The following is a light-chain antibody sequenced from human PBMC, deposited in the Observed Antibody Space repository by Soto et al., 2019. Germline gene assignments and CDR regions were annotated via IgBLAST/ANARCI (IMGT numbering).Light chain of an antibody. CDR3: QXYGSSPWT. CDR2: GES. V-gene: IGKV3-20*01. J-gene: IGKJ1*01. CDR1: QSVSSSY. Sequence: EIVLTQSPGTLSVSPGERATLSCRASQSVSSSYLAWYQQKPGQAPRLLIYGESSRATGIPDRFSGSGSGTDLTLTISRLEPEDFAVYYCQXYGSSPWTCGQGTKVDIK.